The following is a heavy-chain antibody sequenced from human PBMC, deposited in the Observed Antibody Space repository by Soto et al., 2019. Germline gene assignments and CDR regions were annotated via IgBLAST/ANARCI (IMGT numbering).Heavy chain of an antibody. Sequence: GGSLRLSCAASGFTFDDYAMHWVRQAPGKGLEWVSGISWNSGSIGYADSVKGRFTISRDNAKNSLYLQMNSLRAEDTAVYYCARVMYYYDSSGYPYWSQGTLVTVSS. D-gene: IGHD3-22*01. CDR3: ARVMYYYDSSGYPY. V-gene: IGHV3-9*01. CDR1: GFTFDDYA. J-gene: IGHJ4*02. CDR2: ISWNSGSI.